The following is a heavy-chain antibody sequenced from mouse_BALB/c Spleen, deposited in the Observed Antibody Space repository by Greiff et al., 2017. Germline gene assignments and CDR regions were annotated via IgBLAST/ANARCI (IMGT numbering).Heavy chain of an antibody. CDR3: TKPSHGNYYAMDY. V-gene: IGHV1-5*01. J-gene: IGHJ4*01. CDR2: IYPGNSDT. CDR1: GYTFTSYW. D-gene: IGHD2-1*01. Sequence: VHVKQSGTVLARPGASVKMSCKASGYTFTSYWMHWVKQRPGQGLEWIGAIYPGNSDTSYNQKFKGKAKLTAVTSTSTAYMELSSLTNEDSAVYYCTKPSHGNYYAMDYWGQGTSVTVSS.